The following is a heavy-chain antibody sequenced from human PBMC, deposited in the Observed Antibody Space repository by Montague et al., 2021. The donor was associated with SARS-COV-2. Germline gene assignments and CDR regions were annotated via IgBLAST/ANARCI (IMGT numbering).Heavy chain of an antibody. CDR3: ARYGSYLDH. CDR2: IYYDGST. J-gene: IGHJ4*02. V-gene: IGHV4-59*03. CDR1: GGSIRSYY. Sequence: SETLSLTCTVSGGSIRSYYWSWIRQTPGKGLEWIGYIYYDGSTNYNPSLKSRVTMSVDSSKNQFSLRLSSVTAADTAVYYCARYGSYLDHWGQGTLVTVSS. D-gene: IGHD1-26*01.